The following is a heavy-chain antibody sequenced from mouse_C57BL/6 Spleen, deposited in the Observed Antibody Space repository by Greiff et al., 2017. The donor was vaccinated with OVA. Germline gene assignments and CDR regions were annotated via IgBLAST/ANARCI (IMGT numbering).Heavy chain of an antibody. CDR3: PPWAWFAY. J-gene: IGHJ3*01. Sequence: EVKLVESGGGLVQPGGSMKLSCVASGFTFSNYWMNWVRQSPEKGLEWVAQIRLKSDNYATHYAESVKGRFTISRDDSKSSVYLQMNNLRAEDTGIYYCPPWAWFAYWGQGTLVTVSA. D-gene: IGHD4-1*01. V-gene: IGHV6-3*01. CDR1: GFTFSNYW. CDR2: IRLKSDNYAT.